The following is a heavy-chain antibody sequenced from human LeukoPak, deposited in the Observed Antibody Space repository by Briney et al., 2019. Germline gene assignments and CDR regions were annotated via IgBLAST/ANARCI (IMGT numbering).Heavy chain of an antibody. CDR2: IDYSGST. J-gene: IGHJ6*02. Sequence: SETLSLTCTVSGDSSTNTIYYWGWVRQPPGKGLEWIGSIDYSGSTYYNPSLKSRAIISIDTSKNQFSLKLSSVTAADTAVYFCARHPPVPVFQNGMDVWGQGTTVTVSS. D-gene: IGHD2-2*01. V-gene: IGHV4-39*01. CDR3: ARHPPVPVFQNGMDV. CDR1: GDSSTNTIYY.